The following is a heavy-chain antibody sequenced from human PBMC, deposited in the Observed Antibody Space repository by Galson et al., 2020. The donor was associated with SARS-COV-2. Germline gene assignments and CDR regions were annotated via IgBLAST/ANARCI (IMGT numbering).Heavy chain of an antibody. Sequence: SETLSLTCTVSGGSISSSSYYWGWIRQPPGKGLEWIGNIYYSGSTYYNPSLKSRVTISVDTSKNQFSLKLSSVTAADTAVYYCARVRRSAGVRLGYMDVWGKGTTVTVSS. V-gene: IGHV4-39*07. CDR1: GGSISSSSYY. J-gene: IGHJ6*03. CDR3: ARVRRSAGVRLGYMDV. CDR2: IYYSGST. D-gene: IGHD3-10*02.